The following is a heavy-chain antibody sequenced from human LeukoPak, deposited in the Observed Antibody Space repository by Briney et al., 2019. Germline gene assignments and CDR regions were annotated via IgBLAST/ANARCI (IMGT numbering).Heavy chain of an antibody. CDR1: GFTFSSYS. CDR3: STELNN. V-gene: IGHV3-7*01. D-gene: IGHD1-7*01. J-gene: IGHJ4*02. Sequence: PGGSLRLSCAASGFTFSSYSMNWVRQAPGKGLEWVANIKQDGSEKHYVDSVKGRFTISRDNAENSLYLQMDSLRAEDTAVYYCSTELNNWGQGTLVTVSS. CDR2: IKQDGSEK.